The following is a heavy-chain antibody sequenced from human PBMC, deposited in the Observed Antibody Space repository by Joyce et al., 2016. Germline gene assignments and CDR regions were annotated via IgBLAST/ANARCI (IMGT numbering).Heavy chain of an antibody. CDR3: ARSYSYGYESNVEYFQH. V-gene: IGHV3-23*01. CDR2: ISGSGGGT. CDR1: GFTFSSYA. D-gene: IGHD5-18*01. Sequence: EVQLLESGGGLVQAGGSLRLSCAASGFTFSSYAMGWVRQAPGRGLKWVSLISGSGGGTYYAGSVKGRFTISRDNPRNTLYLQLNSLRAEDTAIYYCARSYSYGYESNVEYFQHWGQGTLVTVPS. J-gene: IGHJ1*01.